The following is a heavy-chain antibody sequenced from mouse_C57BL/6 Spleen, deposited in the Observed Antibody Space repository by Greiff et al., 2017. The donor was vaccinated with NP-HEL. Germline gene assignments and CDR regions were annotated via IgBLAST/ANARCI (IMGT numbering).Heavy chain of an antibody. CDR2: IYPGSGNT. D-gene: IGHD2-4*01. V-gene: IGHV1-66*01. CDR1: GYSFTSYY. Sequence: VQLQQSGPELVKPGASVKISCKASGYSFTSYYIHWVKQRPEQGLEWIGWIYPGSGNTKYNEKFKGKATLTADTSSSTAYMQLSSLTSEDSAVYYCARLRNDYGDYAMDYWGQGTSVTVSS. J-gene: IGHJ4*01. CDR3: ARLRNDYGDYAMDY.